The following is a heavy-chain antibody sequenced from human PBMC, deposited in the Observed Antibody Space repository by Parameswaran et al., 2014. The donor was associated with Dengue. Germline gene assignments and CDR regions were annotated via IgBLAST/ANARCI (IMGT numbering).Heavy chain of an antibody. Sequence: VRQMPGKAWSGWGIIYPGDSDTRYSPSFQGQVTISADKSISTAYLQWSSLKASDTAMYYCARGHCSSTSCPIGQYFQHWGQGTLVTVSS. J-gene: IGHJ1*01. D-gene: IGHD2-2*01. CDR3: ARGHCSSTSCPIGQYFQH. CDR2: IYPGDSDT. V-gene: IGHV5-51*01.